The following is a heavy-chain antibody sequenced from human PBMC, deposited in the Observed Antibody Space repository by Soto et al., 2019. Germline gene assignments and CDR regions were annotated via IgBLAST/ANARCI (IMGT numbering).Heavy chain of an antibody. J-gene: IGHJ3*02. D-gene: IGHD4-17*01. CDR2: IYYSGST. CDR1: GGSISSGGYY. V-gene: IGHV4-31*03. CDR3: ARSYGDRDAFDI. Sequence: SETLSLTCTVSGGSISSGGYYWSWIRQHPGKGLEWIGYIYYSGSTYYNPSLKSRVTISVDTSKNQFSLKLSSVTAADTAVYYCARSYGDRDAFDIWGQGTMVTVSS.